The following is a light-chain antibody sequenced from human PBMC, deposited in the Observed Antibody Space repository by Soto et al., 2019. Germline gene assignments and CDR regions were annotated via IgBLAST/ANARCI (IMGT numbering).Light chain of an antibody. J-gene: IGKJ1*01. CDR3: QQSYSTPPWT. Sequence: DIQMTQSPSSLSASVGGRVTITFRASQSIVTYLNWYLQKPGKAPKLLIYAASNLQSGVPSRFSGSGSGTDFTLTISSLQPEDFATYFCQQSYSTPPWTFGQGTKVDI. V-gene: IGKV1-39*01. CDR2: AAS. CDR1: QSIVTY.